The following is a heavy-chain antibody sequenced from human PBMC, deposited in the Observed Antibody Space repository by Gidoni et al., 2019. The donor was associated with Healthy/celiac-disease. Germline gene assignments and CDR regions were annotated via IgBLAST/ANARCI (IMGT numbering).Heavy chain of an antibody. Sequence: EVQLVQSGGGLVQPGGSLRLPCAASGFTFSSHATTGVRQAPGTGMEWVSAISGSGGSTYYADSVKGQFTISRDNSKNTLYLQMNSLRAEDTAVYYCAKCVQSSSWTYYYYYGMDVWGQGTTVTVSS. CDR1: GFTFSSHA. V-gene: IGHV3-23*04. J-gene: IGHJ6*02. CDR3: AKCVQSSSWTYYYYYGMDV. D-gene: IGHD6-13*01. CDR2: ISGSGGST.